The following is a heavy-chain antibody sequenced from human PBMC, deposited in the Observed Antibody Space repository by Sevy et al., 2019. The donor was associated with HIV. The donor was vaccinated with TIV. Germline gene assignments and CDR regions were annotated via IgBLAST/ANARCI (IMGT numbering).Heavy chain of an antibody. V-gene: IGHV4-39*01. J-gene: IGHJ4*02. CDR3: ARWYGNNFDY. D-gene: IGHD3-10*01. CDR1: GGTISSSSYR. Sequence: SETLSLTCTVSGGTISSSSYRWGWIRQPPGKGLEWVGSIYHTGAADDHPSLKRRVTMSVDTSKNQFSLQVGSVTAADTAVYYCARWYGNNFDYWGQGALVTVSS. CDR2: IYHTGAA.